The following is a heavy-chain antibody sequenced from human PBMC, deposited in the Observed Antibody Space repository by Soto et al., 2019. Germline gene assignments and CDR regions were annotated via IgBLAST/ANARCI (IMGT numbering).Heavy chain of an antibody. CDR2: INPNSGGT. D-gene: IGHD1-26*01. Sequence: ASVKVSCKASGYTFTGYYMHWVRQAPGQGLEWMGWINPNSGGTNYAQKFQGRVTMTRDTSISTAYMELSRLRSDDTAVYYCARAGATMGYYYYYGMDVWGQGTTVTVS. CDR1: GYTFTGYY. J-gene: IGHJ6*02. CDR3: ARAGATMGYYYYYGMDV. V-gene: IGHV1-2*02.